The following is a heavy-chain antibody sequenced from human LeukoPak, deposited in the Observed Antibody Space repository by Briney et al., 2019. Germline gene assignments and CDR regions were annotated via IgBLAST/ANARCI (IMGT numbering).Heavy chain of an antibody. V-gene: IGHV4-61*02. J-gene: IGHJ4*02. CDR3: TRDPGRGHPPDY. Sequence: RSSETLSLTCTVSGDSITSGNSYWSWIRQPAGKGLEWIGRLYTSGSTSYNPSLKSRVTTSVDMSKNQFSLKLSSVTATDTAVYYCTRDPGRGHPPDYWGQGTLVTVSS. CDR1: GDSITSGNSY. CDR2: LYTSGST. D-gene: IGHD2-15*01.